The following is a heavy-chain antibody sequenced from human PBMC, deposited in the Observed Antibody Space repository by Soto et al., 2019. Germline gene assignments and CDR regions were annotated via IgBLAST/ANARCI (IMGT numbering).Heavy chain of an antibody. CDR2: MNAKSGDT. J-gene: IGHJ2*01. D-gene: IGHD3-22*01. CDR1: GYTFSDFD. V-gene: IGHV1-8*01. Sequence: QAHLEQSGAEVKRPGASVKVSCKASGYTFSDFDINWLRQASGQGPEWMGWMNAKSGDTFFAQRFQGRVTITADTSANTVYLELSSLRSEDTAVYYCASTKYDSSAYYYWYLGLWGRGTLVTVSS. CDR3: ASTKYDSSAYYYWYLGL.